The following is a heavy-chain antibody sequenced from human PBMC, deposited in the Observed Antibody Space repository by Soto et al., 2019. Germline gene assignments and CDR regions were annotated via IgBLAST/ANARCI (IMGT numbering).Heavy chain of an antibody. Sequence: SETLSLTCAVYGGSFSGYYWSWIRQPPGKGLEWIGEINHSGSTNYNPSLKSRVTISVDTSKNQFSLKLSSVTAADTAVYYCASHGYCTNGVCYRYRFDYWGQGTLVTVSS. CDR2: INHSGST. J-gene: IGHJ4*02. D-gene: IGHD2-8*01. CDR1: GGSFSGYY. CDR3: ASHGYCTNGVCYRYRFDY. V-gene: IGHV4-34*01.